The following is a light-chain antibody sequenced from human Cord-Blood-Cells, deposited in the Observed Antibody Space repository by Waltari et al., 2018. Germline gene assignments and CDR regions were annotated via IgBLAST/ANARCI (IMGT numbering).Light chain of an antibody. CDR3: QQYGSSP. V-gene: IGKV3-20*01. J-gene: IGKJ1*01. CDR2: GAS. CDR1: QSVSSSY. Sequence: EIVLTQSPGTLSLSPGDRATLSCRASQSVSSSYLAWYQQTPGQAPRLLNYGASSRATGIPDRFSGSGSGTDFTLTISRLEPEDVAVYYCQQYGSSPFGQGTKVEIK.